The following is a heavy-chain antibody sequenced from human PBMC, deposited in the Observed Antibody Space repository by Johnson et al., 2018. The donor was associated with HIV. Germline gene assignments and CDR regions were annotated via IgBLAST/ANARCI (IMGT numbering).Heavy chain of an antibody. CDR2: IKQDGSEK. D-gene: IGHD1-26*01. CDR1: GFTFSTYW. V-gene: IGHV3-7*03. CDR3: AKDRRELTPDAFDI. J-gene: IGHJ3*02. Sequence: VQLVESGGGVVQPGGSLRLSCAASGFTFSTYWMNWVRQAPGKGLEWVANIKQDGSEKYYVDTVKGRFTISRDNAKNSLYLQMNSLRAEDTAVYYCAKDRRELTPDAFDIWGQGTMVTVSS.